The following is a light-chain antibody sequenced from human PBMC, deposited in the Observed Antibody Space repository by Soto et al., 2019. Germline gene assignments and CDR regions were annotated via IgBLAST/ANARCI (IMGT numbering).Light chain of an antibody. J-gene: IGKJ4*01. CDR1: QRIYTY. Sequence: DIQMTQSPSSLSASVGDRVTITCRATQRIYTYLSWYQQKPGKAPKLLISAASSLESGVPSRFSCSGSGTDFSLTISSLQPEDFATYYCQQTYSTPLTFGGGTKVEIK. CDR2: AAS. CDR3: QQTYSTPLT. V-gene: IGKV1-39*01.